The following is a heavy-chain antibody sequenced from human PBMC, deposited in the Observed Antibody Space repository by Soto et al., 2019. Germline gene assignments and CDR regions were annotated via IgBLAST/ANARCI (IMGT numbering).Heavy chain of an antibody. CDR3: ARAYYDFWSGYPTTYFDY. CDR2: INHSGST. V-gene: IGHV4-34*01. D-gene: IGHD3-3*01. J-gene: IGHJ4*02. Sequence: LSLTCAVYGGSFSGYYWSWIRQPPWKGLEWIGEINHSGSTNYNPSLKSRVTISVDTSKNQFSLKLSSVTAADTAVYYCARAYYDFWSGYPTTYFDYWGQGTLVTVSS. CDR1: GGSFSGYY.